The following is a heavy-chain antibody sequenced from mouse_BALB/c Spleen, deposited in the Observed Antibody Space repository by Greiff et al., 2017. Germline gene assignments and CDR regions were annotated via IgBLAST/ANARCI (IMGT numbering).Heavy chain of an antibody. Sequence: QVQLKESGAELVRPGTSVKVSCKASGYAFTNYLIEWVKQRPGQGLEWIGVINPGSGGTNYNEKFKGKATLTADKSSSTAYMQLSSLTSDDSAVYFCARLGGFDYWGQGTTLTVSS. J-gene: IGHJ2*01. V-gene: IGHV1-54*01. CDR2: INPGSGGT. D-gene: IGHD4-1*01. CDR3: ARLGGFDY. CDR1: GYAFTNYL.